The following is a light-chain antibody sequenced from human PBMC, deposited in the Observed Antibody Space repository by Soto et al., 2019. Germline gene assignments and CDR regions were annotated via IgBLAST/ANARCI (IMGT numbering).Light chain of an antibody. V-gene: IGLV2-14*01. CDR2: DVS. Sequence: QSALTQPASVSGSPGQSITISCIGTSSDVGGYNYVSWYQQHPGKAPKLMIYDVSNRPSGVSNRFSGSKSGNTASLTISGLQPEDEADYYCSSYTSSSFYVFGTGTKVTVL. J-gene: IGLJ1*01. CDR1: SSDVGGYNY. CDR3: SSYTSSSFYV.